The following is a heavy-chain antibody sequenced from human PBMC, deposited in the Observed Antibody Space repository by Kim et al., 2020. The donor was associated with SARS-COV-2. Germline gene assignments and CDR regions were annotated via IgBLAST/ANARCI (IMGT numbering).Heavy chain of an antibody. J-gene: IGHJ4*02. CDR2: ISYDGSNK. CDR3: AKSYDSSGYHY. D-gene: IGHD3-22*01. Sequence: GGSLRLSCAASGFTFSSYGMHWVRQAPGKGLEWVAVISYDGSNKYYADSVKGRFTISRDNSKNTLYLQMNSLRAEDTAVYYCAKSYDSSGYHYWGQGTQVTVSS. CDR1: GFTFSSYG. V-gene: IGHV3-30*18.